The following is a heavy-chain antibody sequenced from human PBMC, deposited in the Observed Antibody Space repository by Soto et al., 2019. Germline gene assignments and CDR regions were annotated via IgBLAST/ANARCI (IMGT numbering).Heavy chain of an antibody. CDR3: GREGERRGGDCYWCRGMEV. D-gene: IGHD2-21*02. CDR2: INPNDDRA. V-gene: IGHV1-46*01. Sequence: QEQLVQSGAEVKRPGASVKLSCKASGYTFTSYDVHWVRQAPGQGLEWMGIINPNDDRATYARKFQGRVTITSGTATSTGYMEGRRLRSDDSAAYYCGREGERRGGDCYWCRGMEVWGQGTTVMVAS. J-gene: IGHJ6*02. CDR1: GYTFTSYD.